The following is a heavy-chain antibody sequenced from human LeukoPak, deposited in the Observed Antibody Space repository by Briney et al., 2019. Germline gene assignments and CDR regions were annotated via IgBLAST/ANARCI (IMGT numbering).Heavy chain of an antibody. Sequence: PGGSLRLSCAASGFTFSSYGMHWVRQAPGKGLEWVAVISYDGSNKYYADSVKGRFTISRDNSKNTLYLQMNSLRAEDTAVYYCAKAPQYYYDSSGYYYEAEYFQHWGQGTLVTVSS. V-gene: IGHV3-30*18. CDR2: ISYDGSNK. CDR1: GFTFSSYG. D-gene: IGHD3-22*01. CDR3: AKAPQYYYDSSGYYYEAEYFQH. J-gene: IGHJ1*01.